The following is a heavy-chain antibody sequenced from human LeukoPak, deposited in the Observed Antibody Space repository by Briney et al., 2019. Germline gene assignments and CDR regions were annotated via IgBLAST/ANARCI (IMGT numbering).Heavy chain of an antibody. D-gene: IGHD6-19*01. J-gene: IGHJ4*02. V-gene: IGHV3-30*03. CDR2: IAADGGVK. CDR1: TFTFNNHG. Sequence: GGSLRLSCVASTFTFNNHGMHWVRQAPGKGLEWVAVIAADGGVKHYTYSVKGRFVLTRDDSKNTVYLEMNNVKVEDTAVYYCAREATWGQWYFDHWGQGAPVIVSS. CDR3: AREATWGQWYFDH.